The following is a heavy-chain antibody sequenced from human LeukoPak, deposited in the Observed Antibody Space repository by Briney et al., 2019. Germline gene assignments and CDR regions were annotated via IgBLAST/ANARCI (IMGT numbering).Heavy chain of an antibody. Sequence: PSETLSLTCTVSGCSISSYYWSWIRQPPGKGLEWIVYIYYSGSTNYNPSLKSRVTISVDTSKNQFSLKLSSVTAADTAVYYCARWDDYGGNSKRAFDIWGQGTMVTVSS. CDR2: IYYSGST. D-gene: IGHD4-23*01. V-gene: IGHV4-59*01. CDR3: ARWDDYGGNSKRAFDI. CDR1: GCSISSYY. J-gene: IGHJ3*02.